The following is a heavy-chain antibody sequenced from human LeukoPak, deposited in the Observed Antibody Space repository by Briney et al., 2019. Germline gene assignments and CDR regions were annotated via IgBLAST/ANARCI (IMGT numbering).Heavy chain of an antibody. CDR2: IYHSGST. CDR1: GYSISSGYY. J-gene: IGHJ5*02. D-gene: IGHD2-15*01. Sequence: SETLSLTCTVSGYSISSGYYWGWIRQPPGKGLEWIGSIYHSGSTNYNPSLKSRVTISVDTSKNQFSLKLSSVTAADTAVYYCASQAGYCSGGSCYNWFDPWGQGTLVTVSS. V-gene: IGHV4-38-2*02. CDR3: ASQAGYCSGGSCYNWFDP.